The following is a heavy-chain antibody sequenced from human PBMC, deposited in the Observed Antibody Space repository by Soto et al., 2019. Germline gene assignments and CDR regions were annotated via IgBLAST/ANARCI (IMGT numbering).Heavy chain of an antibody. CDR2: ISSSSSYI. D-gene: IGHD1-26*01. V-gene: IGHV3-21*01. CDR1: GFTFSSYS. CDR3: ARDRGGGATSDY. Sequence: EVQLVESGGGLVKPGGSLRLSCAASGFTFSSYSMNWVRQAPGKGLEWVSSISSSSSYIYYADSVKGRFTISRDNAKNSLYLQMNSLRAEDTAVYYCARDRGGGATSDYWGQGTLVTVS. J-gene: IGHJ4*02.